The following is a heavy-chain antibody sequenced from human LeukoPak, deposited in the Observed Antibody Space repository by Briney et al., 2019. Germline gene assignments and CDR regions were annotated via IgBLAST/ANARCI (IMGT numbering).Heavy chain of an antibody. CDR2: VYDSGTT. V-gene: IGHV4-59*01. D-gene: IGHD1-1*01. Sequence: AETLSLTCIVSGGSISRYYWSWIRQHPGKGLECFGYVYDSGTTNYNPSLKSRVTISVDTSNNQFSLKLSSVTAADTAVYYCARVSWFPGTSYYYMDVWGKGTTVTISS. J-gene: IGHJ6*03. CDR3: ARVSWFPGTSYYYMDV. CDR1: GGSISRYY.